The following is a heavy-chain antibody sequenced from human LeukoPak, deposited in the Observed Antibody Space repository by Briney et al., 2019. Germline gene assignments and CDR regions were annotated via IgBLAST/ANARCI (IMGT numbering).Heavy chain of an antibody. CDR3: ARDSSEQLVTYSCYYYGMDV. CDR2: IIPIFGTA. D-gene: IGHD6-13*01. CDR1: GGTFSSYA. V-gene: IGHV1-69*01. Sequence: SVQVSCKASGGTFSSYAISWVRQAPAPGLEWMGGIIPIFGTANYAQKFQGRVTITADESTSIGYMELSSLRSEDTAVYYCARDSSEQLVTYSCYYYGMDVWGQGTTVTVSS. J-gene: IGHJ6*02.